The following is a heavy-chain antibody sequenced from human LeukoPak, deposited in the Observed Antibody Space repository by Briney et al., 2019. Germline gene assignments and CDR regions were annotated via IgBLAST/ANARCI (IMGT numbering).Heavy chain of an antibody. Sequence: GRSLRLSCTASGFTFGDYTMSWFRQAPGKGLEWVGFIRSKAYGGTTEYAASVKGRFTISRDDSKSIAYLQMNSLKTEDTAVFYCTRVGYYDSSGYYPRHFDYWGQGTLATVSS. V-gene: IGHV3-49*03. CDR1: GFTFGDYT. CDR3: TRVGYYDSSGYYPRHFDY. J-gene: IGHJ4*02. D-gene: IGHD3-22*01. CDR2: IRSKAYGGTT.